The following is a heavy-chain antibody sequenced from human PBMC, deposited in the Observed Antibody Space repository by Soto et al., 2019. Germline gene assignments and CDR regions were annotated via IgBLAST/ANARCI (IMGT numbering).Heavy chain of an antibody. J-gene: IGHJ6*02. CDR2: IIPIFGTA. D-gene: IGHD2-15*01. CDR3: ARVRPYCSGGSCYQTYYYYYGMDV. Sequence: GFEWMGGIIPIFGTANYAQKFQGRVTITADESTSTAYMELSSLRSEDTAVYYCARVRPYCSGGSCYQTYYYYYGMDVWGQGTTVTVSS. V-gene: IGHV1-69*01.